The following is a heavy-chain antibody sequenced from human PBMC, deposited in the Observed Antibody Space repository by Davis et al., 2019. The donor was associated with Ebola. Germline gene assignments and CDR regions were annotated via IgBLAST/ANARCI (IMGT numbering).Heavy chain of an antibody. CDR3: ARDLGRWGGAFDI. V-gene: IGHV3-21*04. J-gene: IGHJ3*02. Sequence: PGGSLRLSCAASGFTFSSYSMNWVRQAPGKGLEWVSSISSSSSYIYYADSVKGRFTISRDNSKNTLYLQMNSLRAEDTAVYYCARDLGRWGGAFDIWGQGTMVTVSS. CDR2: ISSSSSYI. CDR1: GFTFSSYS. D-gene: IGHD3-16*01.